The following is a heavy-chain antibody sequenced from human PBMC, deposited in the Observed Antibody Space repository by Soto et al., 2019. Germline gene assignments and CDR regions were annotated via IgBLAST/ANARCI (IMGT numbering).Heavy chain of an antibody. V-gene: IGHV4-4*02. J-gene: IGHJ4*02. CDR1: GGSITSTRW. D-gene: IGHD6-13*01. CDR3: ARTGQQRSFDY. CDR2: LHQSGST. Sequence: TSETLALSCAVCGGSITSTRWWSWVRQAPGKGLEWIGELHQSGSTNNNPSVKSRVTISLDKSKNQFSLNLTSVTAADTAVYYCARTGQQRSFDYWGQGTLVTVSS.